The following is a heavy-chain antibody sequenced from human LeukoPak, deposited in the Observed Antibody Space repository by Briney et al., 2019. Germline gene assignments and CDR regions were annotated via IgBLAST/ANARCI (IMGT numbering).Heavy chain of an antibody. V-gene: IGHV4-59*01. J-gene: IGHJ4*02. Sequence: SETLSLTCTVSGGSISDGYWTWIRQPPGKGLELIGFAHYTGSTNYNPSLKSRVTISIDTSKNQFSLMLSSVSAADTAVYYCARYVRYSGTYYLDYWGQGILVTVSS. D-gene: IGHD1-26*01. CDR2: AHYTGST. CDR3: ARYVRYSGTYYLDY. CDR1: GGSISDGY.